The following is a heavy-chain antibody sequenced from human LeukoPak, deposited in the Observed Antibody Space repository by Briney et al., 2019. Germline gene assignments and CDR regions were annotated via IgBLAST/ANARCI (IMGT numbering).Heavy chain of an antibody. CDR2: ISSSLSYI. J-gene: IGHJ3*02. D-gene: IGHD3-10*01. V-gene: IGHV3-21*01. CDR1: GFTFSSYS. CDR3: ASFPPYMVRNDAFDI. Sequence: GGSLRLSCAASGFTFSSYSMNWVRQAPGKGLEWVSSISSSLSYIYYADSVKGRFTISRDNAKNSLYLQMNSLRVEDTAVYYCASFPPYMVRNDAFDIWGQGTMVTVSS.